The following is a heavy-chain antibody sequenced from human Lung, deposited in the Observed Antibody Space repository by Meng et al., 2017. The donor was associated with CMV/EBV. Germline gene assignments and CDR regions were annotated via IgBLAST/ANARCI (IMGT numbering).Heavy chain of an antibody. D-gene: IGHD6-19*01. CDR3: ARIRDSSGWFSSYYFDY. J-gene: IGHJ4*02. V-gene: IGHV2-26*01. Sequence: SGXXLVKPTETLTLTCTASGFSLSNARMGVSRIRQPPGKALEWLAHIFSNDEKSYSTSLKSRLTISKDTSKSQVVLTMTNMDPVDTATYYCARIRDSSGWFSSYYFDYWGQGTLVTVSS. CDR2: IFSNDEK. CDR1: GFSLSNARMG.